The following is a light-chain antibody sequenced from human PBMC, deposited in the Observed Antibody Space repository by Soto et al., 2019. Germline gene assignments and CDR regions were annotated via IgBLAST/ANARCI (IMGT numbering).Light chain of an antibody. V-gene: IGKV3-15*01. J-gene: IGKJ4*01. Sequence: EVVMTQSPATLSVSPGDKVSLSCRANQTISNTLAWYQQKPGQAPRLLISGASTGATGIPPRFSGSGSGTDFTLTVNSLQSEDIAVYYCQQYHNWPVTFGGGTKVDI. CDR1: QTISNT. CDR2: GAS. CDR3: QQYHNWPVT.